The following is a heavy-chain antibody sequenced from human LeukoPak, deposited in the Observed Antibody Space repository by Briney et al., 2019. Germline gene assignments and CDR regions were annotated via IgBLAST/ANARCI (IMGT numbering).Heavy chain of an antibody. J-gene: IGHJ4*02. CDR3: ARNFSDGSGWFN. V-gene: IGHV1-69*13. CDR2: IIPIFGTA. CDR1: GGTFSSYA. Sequence: GASVKVSCKASGGTFSSYAISWVRQAPGQGLEWMGGIIPIFGTANYAQKFQGRVTITADESTSTAYMELSGLRSEDTAVYYCARNFSDGSGWFNWGQGTLVTVSS. D-gene: IGHD6-19*01.